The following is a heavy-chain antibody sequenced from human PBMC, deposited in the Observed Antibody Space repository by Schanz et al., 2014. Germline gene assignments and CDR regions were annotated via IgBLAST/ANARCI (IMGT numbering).Heavy chain of an antibody. CDR3: ARFNSGGHTPPYYYYGMDA. D-gene: IGHD1-26*01. CDR2: ISDYSGNS. J-gene: IGHJ6*02. V-gene: IGHV1-18*01. CDR1: GYTLTGFV. Sequence: QVQLVQSGAEVKKPGASVKVSCKASGYTLTGFVVSWVRQAPGQGREGMGWISDYSGNSKYAQKLQGGVTMTTNSSTNAAYMQLRHLTSDDAAVYYWARFNSGGHTPPYYYYGMDAWGQGTTVTVSS.